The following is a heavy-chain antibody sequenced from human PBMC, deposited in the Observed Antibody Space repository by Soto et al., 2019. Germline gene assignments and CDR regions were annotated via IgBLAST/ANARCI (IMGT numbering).Heavy chain of an antibody. J-gene: IGHJ4*02. CDR1: GFTFSDYA. D-gene: IGHD6-19*01. CDR3: AKQRKSNGWYYFDY. CDR2: ISLRGDST. Sequence: GGSLRLSCAASGFTFSDYAMTWVRQAPGRGLEWVSAISLRGDSTKYADSVKGRFTISRDNSKNTLFLQMNTLRAEDTAVYYCAKQRKSNGWYYFDYWGQGTLVTVSS. V-gene: IGHV3-23*01.